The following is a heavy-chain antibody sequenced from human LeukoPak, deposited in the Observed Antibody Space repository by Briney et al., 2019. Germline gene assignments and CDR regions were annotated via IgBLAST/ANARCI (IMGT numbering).Heavy chain of an antibody. D-gene: IGHD6-19*01. J-gene: IGHJ4*02. CDR3: ARDYSSG. CDR1: GFTFSSYS. V-gene: IGHV3-21*01. Sequence: GGSLRLSCAASGFTFSSYSMNWVRQAPGKGLKWVSSITSGSKYIYYADSVKGRFTVSRDNAKSSLYLQMSSLRAEDTAVYYCARDYSSGWGQGTLVTVSS. CDR2: ITSGSKYI.